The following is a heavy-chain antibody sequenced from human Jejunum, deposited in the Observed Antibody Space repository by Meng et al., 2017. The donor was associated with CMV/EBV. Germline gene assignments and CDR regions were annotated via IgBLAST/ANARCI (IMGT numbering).Heavy chain of an antibody. CDR3: ARGGNPEYGDYTY. Sequence: QVQLVQSGVEVKTPGDSVKVSCKASGYSFTNYGITWIRQAPGQGLEWMGWINTNTGNPTYAQGFTGRFVFSLDSSVSTAYLQISNLKAEDTAVYYCARGGNPEYGDYTYWGQGTLVTVSS. J-gene: IGHJ4*02. CDR2: INTNTGNP. D-gene: IGHD4-17*01. CDR1: GYSFTNYG. V-gene: IGHV7-4-1*02.